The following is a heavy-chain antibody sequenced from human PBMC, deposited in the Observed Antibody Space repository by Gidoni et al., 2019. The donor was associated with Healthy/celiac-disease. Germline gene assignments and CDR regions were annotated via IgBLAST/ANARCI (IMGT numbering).Heavy chain of an antibody. V-gene: IGHV1-69*01. CDR1: GGTFSSYA. CDR2: IIPIFGTA. Sequence: QVQLVQPGAEAKTPGASVKVPCQASGGTFSSYAIRWGRQAPGQGLGWMGGIIPIFGTANYAQTFQVRVTITADESTSTAYMELSSLRAEDTAVYYCARGVGDGSPRGYYYYGMDVWGQGTTVTVSS. D-gene: IGHD3-16*01. CDR3: ARGVGDGSPRGYYYYGMDV. J-gene: IGHJ6*02.